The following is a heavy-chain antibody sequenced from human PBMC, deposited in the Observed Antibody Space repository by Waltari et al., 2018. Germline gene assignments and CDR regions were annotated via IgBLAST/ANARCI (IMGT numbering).Heavy chain of an antibody. J-gene: IGHJ4*02. CDR1: GFTFSSYG. V-gene: IGHV3-33*01. Sequence: QVQLVESGGGVVQPGRSLRLSCAASGFTFSSYGMHGVRQAPGKGLEWVAVIWYDGSNKYYADSVKGRFTSSRDNSKNTLYLQMNSLRAEDTAVYYCARAGQRWPWGVDYWGQGTLVTVSS. D-gene: IGHD3-16*01. CDR3: ARAGQRWPWGVDY. CDR2: IWYDGSNK.